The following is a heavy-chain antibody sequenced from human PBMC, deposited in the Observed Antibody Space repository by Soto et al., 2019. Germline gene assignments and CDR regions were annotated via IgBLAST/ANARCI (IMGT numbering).Heavy chain of an antibody. J-gene: IGHJ6*02. Sequence: VQLVQSGSEVKKPGSSVKVSCKGSGGNRYTITWVRQAPGQGLERMGRIIPMFGIANYAQNVQGRYTISADKSTSTAYMELSSLRYEDRAVYYGARDSGRSDVVPAAISAMDVWGQGTTVTVS. CDR2: IIPMFGIA. CDR1: GGNRYT. CDR3: ARDSGRSDVVPAAISAMDV. V-gene: IGHV1-69*08. D-gene: IGHD2-2*01.